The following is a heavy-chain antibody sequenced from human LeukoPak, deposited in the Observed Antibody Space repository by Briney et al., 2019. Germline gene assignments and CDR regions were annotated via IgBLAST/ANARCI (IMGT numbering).Heavy chain of an antibody. V-gene: IGHV4-34*01. J-gene: IGHJ4*02. CDR1: GGSFSGYY. CDR3: ARRTGYYYGSGSLIDY. D-gene: IGHD3-10*01. CDR2: INHSGST. Sequence: PSETLSLTCAVYGGSFSGYYWSWIRQPPGKGLEWIGEINHSGSTNYNPSLKSRVTISVDTSKNQFSLKLSSVTAADTAVYYCARRTGYYYGSGSLIDYWGQGTLVTVSS.